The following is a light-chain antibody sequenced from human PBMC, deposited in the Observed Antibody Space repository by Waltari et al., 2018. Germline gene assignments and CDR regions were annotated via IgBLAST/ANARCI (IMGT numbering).Light chain of an antibody. CDR3: QQYNDWPPLT. J-gene: IGKJ4*01. Sequence: EVVMTQSPATLSVSPGERVPLPCRASQSVNRFVAWYQQKPGQAPRLLIYGASTRATGIPARFSGSGSGTEFTLTISSLQSEDFAVYYCQQYNDWPPLTFGGGTKLEIK. CDR1: QSVNRF. CDR2: GAS. V-gene: IGKV3-15*01.